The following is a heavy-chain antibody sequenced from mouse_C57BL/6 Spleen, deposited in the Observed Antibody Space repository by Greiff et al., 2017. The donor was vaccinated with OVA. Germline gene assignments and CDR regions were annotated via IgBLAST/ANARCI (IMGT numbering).Heavy chain of an antibody. Sequence: VQRVESGAELVRPGTSVKVSCKASGYAFTNYLIEWVKQRPGQGLEWIGVINPGSGGTNYNEKFKGKATLTADKSSSTAYMQLSSLTSEDSAVYFCAREDDYDYFDYWGQGTTLTVSS. CDR1: GYAFTNYL. CDR3: AREDDYDYFDY. V-gene: IGHV1-54*01. J-gene: IGHJ2*01. CDR2: INPGSGGT. D-gene: IGHD2-4*01.